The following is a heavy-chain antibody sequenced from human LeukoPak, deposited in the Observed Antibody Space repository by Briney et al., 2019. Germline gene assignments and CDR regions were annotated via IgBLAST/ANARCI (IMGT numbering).Heavy chain of an antibody. CDR3: ARSHYYGMDV. J-gene: IGHJ6*02. V-gene: IGHV6-1*01. CDR2: TLYRSKWYN. CDR1: GDSVSSNSAS. Sequence: PSQTLSLTCAISGDSVSSNSASWHWIRRSPSRGLEWLGKTLYRSKWYNDYAVSVKSRITINPDTSKNQFSLQLNSVTPEDTAVYYCARSHYYGMDVWGQGTTVTVAS.